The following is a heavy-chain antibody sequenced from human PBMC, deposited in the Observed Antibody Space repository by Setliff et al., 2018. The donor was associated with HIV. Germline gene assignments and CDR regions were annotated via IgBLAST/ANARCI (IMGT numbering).Heavy chain of an antibody. Sequence: LGESLKISCRGFGYSFGDYWIGWVRQKPGKGLEWMGIIFPADSDTRVSPSFQGQVSISADRSTYAAFLQWTSLKASDTGMYFCARHRVDTSMLVVKSPGAFDLWGQGTLVTVS. CDR1: GYSFGDYW. CDR2: IFPADSDT. V-gene: IGHV5-51*01. CDR3: ARHRVDTSMLVVKSPGAFDL. J-gene: IGHJ3*01. D-gene: IGHD3-22*01.